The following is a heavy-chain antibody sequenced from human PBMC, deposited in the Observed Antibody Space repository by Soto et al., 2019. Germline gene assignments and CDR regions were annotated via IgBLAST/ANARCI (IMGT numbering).Heavy chain of an antibody. D-gene: IGHD3-22*01. J-gene: IGHJ4*02. CDR2: ISGSGGST. CDR1: GFTFSSYA. CDR3: AKFREGGYYSGIFDY. Sequence: LRLSCAASGFTFSSYAMSWVRQAPGKGLEWVSAISGSGGSTYYADSVKGRFTISRDNSKNTLYLQMNSLRAEDTAVYYCAKFREGGYYSGIFDYWSQGTLVTVSS. V-gene: IGHV3-23*01.